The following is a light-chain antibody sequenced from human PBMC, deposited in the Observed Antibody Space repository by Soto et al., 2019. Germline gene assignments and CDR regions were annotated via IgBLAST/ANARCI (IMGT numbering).Light chain of an antibody. CDR2: GAS. V-gene: IGKV3-20*01. J-gene: IGKJ5*01. CDR3: HHYGSSPLT. CDR1: QSVSSN. Sequence: EIVMTQSPATLSVSPGERATLSCRASQSVSSNLAWYQQKPGQAPRPLIFGASSRVLGIPDRFSGSGSGTDFTLTISRLEPEDFAVYYCHHYGSSPLTFGRGTRLEIK.